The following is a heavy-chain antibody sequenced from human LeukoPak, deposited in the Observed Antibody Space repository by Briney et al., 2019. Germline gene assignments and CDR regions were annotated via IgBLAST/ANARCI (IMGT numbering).Heavy chain of an antibody. CDR2: ISWNSGSI. CDR3: AKDTLGAGYTSSWFFDY. V-gene: IGHV3-9*01. J-gene: IGHJ4*02. Sequence: GGSLRLSCAASGFTLDDYGMNWVRQAPGKGLEWVAGISWNSGSIGYADSVKGRFTISRDNTKNSLYLQINSLRTEDTALYYCAKDTLGAGYTSSWFFDYWGQGTLVTVSS. CDR1: GFTLDDYG. D-gene: IGHD6-13*01.